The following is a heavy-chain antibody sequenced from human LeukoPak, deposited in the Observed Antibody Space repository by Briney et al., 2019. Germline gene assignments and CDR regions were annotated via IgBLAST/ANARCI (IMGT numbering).Heavy chain of an antibody. CDR2: INPSDGST. V-gene: IGHV1-18*01. Sequence: ASVKGSCKASGYTFTSYGISWVRQAPGQGLEWMGMINPSDGSTNYAQKFQGRVTMTSDMSTSTVAMDLSSLRSDDTAVDYCARESTFRLLRNVSDIWGQGTMVTVSS. D-gene: IGHD5-12*01. J-gene: IGHJ3*02. CDR3: ARESTFRLLRNVSDI. CDR1: GYTFTSYG.